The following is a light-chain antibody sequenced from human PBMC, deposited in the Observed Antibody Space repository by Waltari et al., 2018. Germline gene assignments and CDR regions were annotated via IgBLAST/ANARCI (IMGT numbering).Light chain of an antibody. CDR3: QQYYRVPLT. CDR1: QGILDGSNNRNS. CDR2: WAS. V-gene: IGKV4-1*01. Sequence: DIVMTQSPDSLAVSLGERATINCKSSQGILDGSNNRNSLAWYQQKPGQSPNLLIYWASTRESGVPDRFSASGSGTDFSLTISSLQAEDVAVYYCQQYYRVPLTFGGGTKIEIK. J-gene: IGKJ4*01.